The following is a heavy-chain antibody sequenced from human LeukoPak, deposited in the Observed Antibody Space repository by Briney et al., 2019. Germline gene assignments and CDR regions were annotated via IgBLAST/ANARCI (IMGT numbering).Heavy chain of an antibody. D-gene: IGHD6-6*01. J-gene: IGHJ4*02. CDR3: AKDQYSSSYYFDY. CDR1: GFTFSSYG. CDR2: IRYDGSNK. Sequence: GGSLRLSCAASGFTFSSYGMHWVRQAPGKGLEWVAFIRYDGSNKYYADSVKGRFTISRDNSKNTLYLQMNSLRAEDTAVYHCAKDQYSSSYYFDYWGQGTLVTVSS. V-gene: IGHV3-30*02.